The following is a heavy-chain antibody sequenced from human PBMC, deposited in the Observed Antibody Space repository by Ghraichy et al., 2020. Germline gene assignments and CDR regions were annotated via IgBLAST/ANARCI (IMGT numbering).Heavy chain of an antibody. CDR1: GFSLSTSGVG. J-gene: IGHJ4*02. CDR2: IYWDDDK. Sequence: SGPTLVKPTQSLTLTCTFSGFSLSTSGVGVGWIRQPPGKALEWLALIYWDDDKRYSPSLKSRLTITKDTSNNQVVLTMTNMDPVDTATYYCAHRRKEFRDQSDFDYWGQGTLVTVSS. D-gene: IGHD3-10*01. V-gene: IGHV2-5*02. CDR3: AHRRKEFRDQSDFDY.